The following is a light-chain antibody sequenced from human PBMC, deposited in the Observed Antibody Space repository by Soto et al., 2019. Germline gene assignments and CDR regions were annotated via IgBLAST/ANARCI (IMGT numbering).Light chain of an antibody. Sequence: DIPMTQSPSTLSASVGDRVTITCRASQSISSLLAWYQQKPGKAPNLLIYDVSNLESGVPSRFSGSGSGTEFTLTISSLQPDDFATYYCHEYTSFWYTFGQGTRLELK. CDR1: QSISSL. J-gene: IGKJ2*01. CDR2: DVS. CDR3: HEYTSFWYT. V-gene: IGKV1-5*01.